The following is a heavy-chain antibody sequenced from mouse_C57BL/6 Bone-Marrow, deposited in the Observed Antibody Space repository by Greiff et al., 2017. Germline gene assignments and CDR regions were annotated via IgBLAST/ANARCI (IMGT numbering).Heavy chain of an antibody. CDR3: TVLRCAMDY. D-gene: IGHD2-12*01. V-gene: IGHV14-4*01. CDR1: GFNIKDDY. Sequence: EVKLMESGAELVRPGASVKLSCTASGFNIKDDYMHWVKQRPEQGREWIGWIDPENGDTEYASKFQGKATITADTTSNTAYLQLSSLTSEDTAVYYCTVLRCAMDYWGQGTSVTVSS. CDR2: IDPENGDT. J-gene: IGHJ4*01.